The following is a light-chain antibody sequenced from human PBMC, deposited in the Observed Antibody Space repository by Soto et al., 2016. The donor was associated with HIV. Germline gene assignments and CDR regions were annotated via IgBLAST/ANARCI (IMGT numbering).Light chain of an antibody. CDR2: IAS. CDR3: QQSDSVPLT. CDR1: QTISNY. J-gene: IGKJ4*01. V-gene: IGKV1-39*01. Sequence: IQMTQSPSSLSASVGDTVTISCRASQTISNYLNWYQQKPGKAPNLLIYIASTLQSGVPSRFSGSGSGTDFNLTITSLQPEDFATYYCQQSDSVPLTFGGGTKVEIK.